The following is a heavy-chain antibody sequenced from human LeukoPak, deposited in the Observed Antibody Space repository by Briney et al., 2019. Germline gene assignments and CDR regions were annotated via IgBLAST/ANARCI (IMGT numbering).Heavy chain of an antibody. CDR2: IYHSGST. D-gene: IGHD3-10*01. J-gene: IGHJ5*02. CDR1: GGSISSGDYY. Sequence: PSETLSLTCTVSGGSISSGDYYWSWIRQPPGKGLEWIGYIYHSGSTYYNPSLKSRVTISVDRSKNQFSLKLSSVTAADTAVYYCARANVLLWFGELSNWFDPWGQGTLVTVSS. V-gene: IGHV4-30-2*01. CDR3: ARANVLLWFGELSNWFDP.